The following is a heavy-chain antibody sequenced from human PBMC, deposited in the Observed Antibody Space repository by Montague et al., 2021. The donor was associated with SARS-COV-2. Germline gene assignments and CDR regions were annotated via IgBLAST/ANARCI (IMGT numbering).Heavy chain of an antibody. Sequence: SLRLSCAASGFTFSSYGMHWVRQAPGKGLEWVAVIWYDGSNKYYADSVKGRFTICRDKSKNTLYLQMNSLRAEDTAVYYCARSKGVVINGVCDYWGQGTLVTVSS. CDR3: ARSKGVVINGVCDY. J-gene: IGHJ4*02. CDR1: GFTFSSYG. V-gene: IGHV3-33*01. CDR2: IWYDGSNK. D-gene: IGHD3-3*01.